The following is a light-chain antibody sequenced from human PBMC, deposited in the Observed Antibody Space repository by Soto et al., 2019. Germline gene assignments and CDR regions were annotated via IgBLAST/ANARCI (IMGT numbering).Light chain of an antibody. Sequence: DIVMTQSPDSLTVSLGERATINCKSSRSVLDNSDNKNCLAWYQQKSGQPPKLLIYWATTREFGVPDRFSGSGSGTDFTLTISSLQAEDVAVYYCQQYYSTPYTFGQGTKLEIK. J-gene: IGKJ2*01. V-gene: IGKV4-1*01. CDR1: RSVLDNSDNKNC. CDR2: WAT. CDR3: QQYYSTPYT.